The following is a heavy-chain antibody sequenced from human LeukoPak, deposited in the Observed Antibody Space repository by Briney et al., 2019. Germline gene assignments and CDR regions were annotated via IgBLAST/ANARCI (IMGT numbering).Heavy chain of an antibody. CDR2: INSDGSRK. CDR3: GRGFSGGLDY. D-gene: IGHD2-15*01. Sequence: GGSLRLSCAASGFTFSSNWMHCVPQAPGKGRVWVSRINSDGSRKSYADSMKGRFTISRDNAKNTLYLQMNSLRAEDTAVYYCGRGFSGGLDYWGQGNLVTVSS. CDR1: GFTFSSNW. V-gene: IGHV3-74*01. J-gene: IGHJ4*02.